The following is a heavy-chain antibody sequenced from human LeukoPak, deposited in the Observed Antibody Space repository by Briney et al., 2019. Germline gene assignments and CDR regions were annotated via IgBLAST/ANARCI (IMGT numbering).Heavy chain of an antibody. J-gene: IGHJ4*02. CDR1: GFTFSSYA. CDR3: ARGRYFSPYYFDY. D-gene: IGHD2/OR15-2a*01. V-gene: IGHV3-23*01. Sequence: GGSLRLSCAASGFTFSSYAMSWVRQAPGKGLEWVSAITGSGGSTSYADSVKGRFTISRDNSKNTLYLQINSLRAEDTAVYSCARGRYFSPYYFDYWGQGTLVTVSS. CDR2: ITGSGGST.